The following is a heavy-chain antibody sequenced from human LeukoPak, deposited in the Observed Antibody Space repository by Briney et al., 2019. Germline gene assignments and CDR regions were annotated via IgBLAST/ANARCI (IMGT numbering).Heavy chain of an antibody. CDR3: ARGRTLAQYYYGSGSYSRVSPNSFDY. V-gene: IGHV4-34*01. CDR2: INQSGST. D-gene: IGHD3-10*01. J-gene: IGHJ4*02. Sequence: SETLSLTCAVYGGSFSGDYWSWIRQPPGKGREWMGEINQSGSTNYNPSPKRRVTISLDTSKNRFSLKLSSVTAADTAVYYCARGRTLAQYYYGSGSYSRVSPNSFDYWGQGTLVTVSS. CDR1: GGSFSGDY.